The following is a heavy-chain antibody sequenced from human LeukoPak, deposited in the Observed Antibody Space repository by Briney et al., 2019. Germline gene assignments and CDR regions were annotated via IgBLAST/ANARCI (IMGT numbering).Heavy chain of an antibody. CDR3: ARDAGYGYDRFDY. Sequence: GGSLRLSCAASGFIFSSYWMAWVRQAPGKGLEWVANIKEDGSDKNYVESLKGRFTISRDNAKNSLYLQMDSLRAEDTAVYYCARDAGYGYDRFDYWGRGTQVTVSS. CDR1: GFIFSSYW. D-gene: IGHD5-18*01. J-gene: IGHJ4*02. CDR2: IKEDGSDK. V-gene: IGHV3-7*01.